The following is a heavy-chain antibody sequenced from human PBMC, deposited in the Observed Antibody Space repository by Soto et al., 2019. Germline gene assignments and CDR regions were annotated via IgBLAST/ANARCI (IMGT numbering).Heavy chain of an antibody. Sequence: GSLRLSCAASGFTFSSYAMSWVRQAPGKGLEWVSTISGSDGKTFYADAVKGRFSISRDTSQNTLYLQMNSLRADDTAIYYCARWSYLDYWGQGTRVTVSS. CDR2: ISGSDGKT. CDR3: ARWSYLDY. D-gene: IGHD3-3*01. J-gene: IGHJ4*02. V-gene: IGHV3-23*01. CDR1: GFTFSSYA.